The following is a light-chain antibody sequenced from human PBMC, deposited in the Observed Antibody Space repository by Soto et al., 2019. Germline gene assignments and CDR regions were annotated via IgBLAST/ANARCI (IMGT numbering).Light chain of an antibody. CDR1: SSDVGSYNL. Sequence: QSVLTQPASVSGSPGQSITISCTGTSSDVGSYNLVSWYQHHPGKAPKLMIYEVSKRPSGASNRFSGSKFGNTASLTISGLQAEDEADYYCCSNAGSSSYVFGTGTKVTVL. J-gene: IGLJ1*01. V-gene: IGLV2-23*02. CDR3: CSNAGSSSYV. CDR2: EVS.